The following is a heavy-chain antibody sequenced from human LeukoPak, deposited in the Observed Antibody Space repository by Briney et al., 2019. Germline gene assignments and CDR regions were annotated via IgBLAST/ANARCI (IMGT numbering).Heavy chain of an antibody. J-gene: IGHJ4*02. D-gene: IGHD6-13*01. Sequence: GGSLRLSCAASGFTFSDYYMSWIRQAPGKGLEWLSYISSSGSTINYADSVKGRFTTSRDNAKNSLYLQMNSLRAEDTAVYYCARGSALRYSSSWYEDYWGQGTLVTVSS. CDR1: GFTFSDYY. CDR2: ISSSGSTI. V-gene: IGHV3-11*04. CDR3: ARGSALRYSSSWYEDY.